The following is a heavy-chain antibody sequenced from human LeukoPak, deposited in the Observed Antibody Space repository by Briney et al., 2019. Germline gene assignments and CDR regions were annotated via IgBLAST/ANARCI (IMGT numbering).Heavy chain of an antibody. D-gene: IGHD2-21*02. Sequence: GGSLRLSCAASGFTFSSYWMHWVRQAPGKGLVWVSRINSDGSSTSYADSVKGRFTISRDNAKNTLYLQMNSLRAEDTAVYYCARGDGHWYGMDVWGQGTTVTVSS. J-gene: IGHJ6*02. CDR1: GFTFSSYW. V-gene: IGHV3-74*01. CDR2: INSDGSST. CDR3: ARGDGHWYGMDV.